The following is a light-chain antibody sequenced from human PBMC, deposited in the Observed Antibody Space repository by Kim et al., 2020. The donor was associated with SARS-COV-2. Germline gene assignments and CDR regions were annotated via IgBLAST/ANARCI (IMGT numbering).Light chain of an antibody. CDR3: QQSYSTRWT. CDR1: QSISSY. CDR2: AAS. J-gene: IGKJ1*01. Sequence: ASVGDIVTINCRASQSISSYLNWYQQKPGKAPKLLIYAASSLQSGVPSRFSGSGSGTDFTLTISSLQPEDFATYYCQQSYSTRWTFGQGTKVDIK. V-gene: IGKV1-39*01.